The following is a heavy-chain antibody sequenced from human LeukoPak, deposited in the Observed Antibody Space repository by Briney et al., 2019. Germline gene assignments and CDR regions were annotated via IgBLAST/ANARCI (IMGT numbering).Heavy chain of an antibody. Sequence: PSETLSLTCGVSGGSITTTNWWTWVRQPPGKGLEWIGEVHLDGRTNYNPSLESRLTISVDLSENHISLRLTSVTAADTAVYYCAREGGFYRPLDYSGQGTLGTVSS. CDR3: AREGGFYRPLDY. CDR1: GGSITTTNW. CDR2: VHLDGRT. V-gene: IGHV4-4*02. D-gene: IGHD3-3*01. J-gene: IGHJ4*02.